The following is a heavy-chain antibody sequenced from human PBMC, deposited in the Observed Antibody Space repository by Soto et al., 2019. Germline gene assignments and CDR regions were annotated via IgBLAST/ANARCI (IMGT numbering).Heavy chain of an antibody. V-gene: IGHV3-48*02. Sequence: GGSLRLSCAASGFTFSSYNMNWVRQAPGKGLEWISYISYSSTTIDYADSVKGRSTISRDNAKNSLYLQMNSLRDEDTAVYYCARRYCSGGSCQLDYWGQGTLVTVSS. CDR1: GFTFSSYN. J-gene: IGHJ4*02. CDR2: ISYSSTTI. D-gene: IGHD2-15*01. CDR3: ARRYCSGGSCQLDY.